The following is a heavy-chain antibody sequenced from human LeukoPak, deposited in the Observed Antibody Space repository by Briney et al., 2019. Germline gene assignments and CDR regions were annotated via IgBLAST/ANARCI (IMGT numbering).Heavy chain of an antibody. J-gene: IGHJ4*02. CDR2: ISSSSSYI. CDR3: AIKHDYFDY. CDR1: GFTFTSYS. Sequence: AGSLRLSCAASGFTFTSYSMNWVRQAPGKGLEWVSSISSSSSYIYYADSLKGRFTISRDNARNSLYMQMNSLRAEDTAVYYCAIKHDYFDYWGQGTLVTVSS. V-gene: IGHV3-21*01.